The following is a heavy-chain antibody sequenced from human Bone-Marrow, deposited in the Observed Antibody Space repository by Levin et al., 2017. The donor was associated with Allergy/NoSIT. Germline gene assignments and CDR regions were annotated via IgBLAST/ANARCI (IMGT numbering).Heavy chain of an antibody. CDR2: INPNSAGI. Sequence: VASVKVSCKASGYIFIDFYMHWVRQAPGQGLEWVGRINPNSAGINYAQKFQGRVAMTRDTSISTVYMELSRLRCDDTDVYYCARSGPSASNSPRGYYYMDVWGEGTTVTVSS. J-gene: IGHJ6*03. CDR1: GYIFIDFY. V-gene: IGHV1-2*05. CDR3: ARSGPSASNSPRGYYYMDV. D-gene: IGHD2-15*01.